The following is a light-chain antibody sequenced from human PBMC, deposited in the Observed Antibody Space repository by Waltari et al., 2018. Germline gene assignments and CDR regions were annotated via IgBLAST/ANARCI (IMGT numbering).Light chain of an antibody. V-gene: IGLV1-44*01. Sequence: QSVLTQPPSASGTPGQRFTISCSGSNSNIGRNSVNWYQQLPETAPKLLIYTDDQRPSGVPDRFSGSKSGTSASLAISGLQSEDEADYHCATWDNSLNGWVFGGGTKVTVL. CDR2: TDD. CDR1: NSNIGRNS. CDR3: ATWDNSLNGWV. J-gene: IGLJ3*02.